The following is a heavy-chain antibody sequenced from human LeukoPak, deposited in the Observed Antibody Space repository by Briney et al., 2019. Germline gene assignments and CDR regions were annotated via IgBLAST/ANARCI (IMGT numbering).Heavy chain of an antibody. J-gene: IGHJ6*03. V-gene: IGHV4-4*07. CDR2: IDTRWNT. CDR1: GGSISSYY. D-gene: IGHD6-19*01. CDR3: ARQASSGWFLYYYYYMDV. Sequence: SETLSLTCTVSGGSISSYYWSWIRQPAGKGLEWIGRIDTRWNTNYKPSLKSRLTMSVATSKTQFSLKLSSVTAADTAVYYCARQASSGWFLYYYYYMDVWGKGTTVTISS.